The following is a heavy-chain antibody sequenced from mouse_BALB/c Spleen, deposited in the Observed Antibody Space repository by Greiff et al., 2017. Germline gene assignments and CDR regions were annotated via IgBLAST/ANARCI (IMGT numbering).Heavy chain of an antibody. Sequence: EVKLVESGGDLVKPRGSLKLSCAASGFTFSSYGMSWVRQTPDKRLEWVATISSGGSYTYYPDSVKGRFTISRDNAKNTLYLQMSSLKSEDTAMYYCANLYRYDEGYFDVWGAGTTVTVSS. J-gene: IGHJ1*01. D-gene: IGHD2-14*01. CDR3: ANLYRYDEGYFDV. V-gene: IGHV5-6*01. CDR1: GFTFSSYG. CDR2: ISSGGSYT.